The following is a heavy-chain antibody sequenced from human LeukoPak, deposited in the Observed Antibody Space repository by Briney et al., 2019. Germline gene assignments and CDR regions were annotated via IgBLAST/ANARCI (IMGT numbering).Heavy chain of an antibody. D-gene: IGHD1-26*01. CDR1: GGTFSSYG. J-gene: IGHJ4*02. CDR2: IIPILNIA. V-gene: IGHV1-69*04. Sequence: SVKVSCKASGGTFSSYGIIWVRQAPGQGLEWMGRIIPILNIADYTQKFQGRVTITADTSTSTAYMELSSLRSEDTAVYCCAKFPVGATEYYFDYWGQGTLVTVSS. CDR3: AKFPVGATEYYFDY.